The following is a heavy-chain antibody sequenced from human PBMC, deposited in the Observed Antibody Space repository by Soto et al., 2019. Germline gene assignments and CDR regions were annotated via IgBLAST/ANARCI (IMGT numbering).Heavy chain of an antibody. CDR2: ISSSSSYI. D-gene: IGHD3-9*01. J-gene: IGHJ3*02. CDR3: ARAYYDILTGAYDAFDI. Sequence: GGSLRLSCAASGFTFSSYSMNWVRQAPGKGLEWVSSISSSSSYIYYADSVKGRFTISRDNAKNSLYLQMNSLRAGDTAVYYCARAYYDILTGAYDAFDIWGQGTMVTVSS. CDR1: GFTFSSYS. V-gene: IGHV3-21*01.